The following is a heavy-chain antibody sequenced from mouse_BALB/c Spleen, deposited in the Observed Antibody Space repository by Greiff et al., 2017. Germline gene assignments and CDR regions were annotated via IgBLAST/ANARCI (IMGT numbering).Heavy chain of an antibody. CDR3: AREGYHVYAWSFDV. CDR2: IWGDGST. CDR1: GFTLTGYG. V-gene: IGHV2-6-7*01. J-gene: IGHJ1*01. D-gene: IGHD2-2*01. Sequence: VKLMESGPGLVAPSQSVSMTCTASGFTLTGYGVNWVRQPPGKGLEWLGMIWGDGSTDYNSAIKSRMSISKDNSKSQIFLKMNSQQTDDTARYSCAREGYHVYAWSFDVWGAGATGTCSS.